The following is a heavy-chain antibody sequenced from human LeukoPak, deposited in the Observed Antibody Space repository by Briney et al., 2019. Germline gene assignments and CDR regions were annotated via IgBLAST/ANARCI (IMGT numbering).Heavy chain of an antibody. CDR3: AKGHVTGRGYYFDS. Sequence: GGSLRLSCAASGFTFSSYAMSWVRQAPGKGLEWVAFIRNDGLSKYYADSVKGRFTISRDNSKNTLSLQMNSLRAEDTAVYYCAKGHVTGRGYYFDSWGQGTLVTVSS. V-gene: IGHV3-30*02. CDR2: IRNDGLSK. D-gene: IGHD3-9*01. CDR1: GFTFSSYA. J-gene: IGHJ4*02.